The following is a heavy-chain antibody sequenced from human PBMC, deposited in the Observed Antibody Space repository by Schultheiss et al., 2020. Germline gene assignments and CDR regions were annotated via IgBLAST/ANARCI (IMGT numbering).Heavy chain of an antibody. CDR1: GFTFSRYR. CDR2: ISSSSSTI. Sequence: GGSLRLSCAGFGFTFSRYRMSWVRQAPGKGLEWVSYISSSSSTIYYADSVKGRFTISRDNAKDSMYLQMNSLRAEDTAVYYCTRKEDAFDIWGRGTMVTVSS. V-gene: IGHV3-48*01. CDR3: TRKEDAFDI. J-gene: IGHJ3*02.